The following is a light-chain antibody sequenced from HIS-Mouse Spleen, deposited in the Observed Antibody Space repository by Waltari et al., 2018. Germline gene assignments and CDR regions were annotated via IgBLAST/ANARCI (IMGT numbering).Light chain of an antibody. V-gene: IGKV1-9*01. CDR1: QGISSY. CDR3: QQLNSYPPT. CDR2: AAS. Sequence: IHLTQPPPFRSAPVGARVTITCRASQGISSYLAWYQHKPGKAPKLLIYAASTLQSGVPSRFRGSGSGTEFTLTISSLQPEDFATYYCQQLNSYPPTFGKGTKVEIK. J-gene: IGKJ1*01.